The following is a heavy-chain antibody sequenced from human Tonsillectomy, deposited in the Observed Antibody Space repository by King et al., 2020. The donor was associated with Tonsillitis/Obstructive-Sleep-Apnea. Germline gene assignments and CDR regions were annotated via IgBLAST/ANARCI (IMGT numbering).Heavy chain of an antibody. CDR2: IFSNDEK. CDR1: GFSLSTARMC. V-gene: IGHV2-26*01. D-gene: IGHD2-2*02. J-gene: IGHJ6*03. Sequence: VTLKESGPALVKPTETLTLTCTVSGFSLSTARMCVSWIRQPPGKALEWLAHIFSNDEKTHSTSLKRRLTISKDNSKSQVVLTMTNMDPGDTGTYSCARSLPLYGVPHYMDVWGRGTTVTVSS. CDR3: ARSLPLYGVPHYMDV.